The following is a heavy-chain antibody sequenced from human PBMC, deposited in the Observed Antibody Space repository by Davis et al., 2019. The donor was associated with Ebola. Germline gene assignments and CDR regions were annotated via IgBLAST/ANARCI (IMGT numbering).Heavy chain of an antibody. V-gene: IGHV7-4-1*02. Sequence: APSVKASCKAPEYTFTSYPMHWLRQAPGQGLDWMGWINTNTGIPTYAQGFTGRFVFSLDTSVSTAYLQISSLKAEDTAVYYCARGRALGDYWGQGTLVTVSS. CDR3: ARGRALGDY. CDR1: EYTFTSYP. CDR2: INTNTGIP. J-gene: IGHJ4*02. D-gene: IGHD3-16*01.